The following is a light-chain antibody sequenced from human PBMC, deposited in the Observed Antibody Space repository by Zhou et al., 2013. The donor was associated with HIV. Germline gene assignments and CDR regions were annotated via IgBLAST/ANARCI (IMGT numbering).Light chain of an antibody. CDR3: QQYNSHSYA. V-gene: IGKV1-5*03. Sequence: DIQMTQSPSTLSASVGDRVIITCRASQSISSWLAWYQQKPGKAPKLLIYKASSLESGVPSRFSGSGSGTEFTLTISSLQPDDVATYYCQQYNSHSYAFGQGTKLEIK. CDR2: KAS. J-gene: IGKJ2*01. CDR1: QSISSW.